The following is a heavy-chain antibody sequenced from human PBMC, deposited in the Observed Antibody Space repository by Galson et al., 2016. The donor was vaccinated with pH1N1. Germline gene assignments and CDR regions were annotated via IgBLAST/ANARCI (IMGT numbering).Heavy chain of an antibody. CDR2: ISYDGSKK. CDR1: GFTFSSYG. J-gene: IGHJ5*02. V-gene: IGHV3-30*18. D-gene: IGHD3-10*01. Sequence: SLRLSCAASGFTFSSYGMHWVRQAPGKGLEWVAVISYDGSKKYYADSVKGRFTISRDNSKNTLYLQMNSLRAKDTGVYYCAKPIYGSGGFDPWGQGTLVTVSS. CDR3: AKPIYGSGGFDP.